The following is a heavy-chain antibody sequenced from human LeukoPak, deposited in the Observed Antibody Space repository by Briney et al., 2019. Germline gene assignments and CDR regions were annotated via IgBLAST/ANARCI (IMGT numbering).Heavy chain of an antibody. V-gene: IGHV4-31*03. Sequence: SQTLSLTCTVSGGSISSGGYYWSWIRQHPGKGLEWIGYIYYSGSTYYNPSLKSRVTISVDTSKNQLSLKLSSVTAADTAVYYCARQARTALNYFDYWGQGTLVTVSS. D-gene: IGHD6-6*01. CDR3: ARQARTALNYFDY. CDR2: IYYSGST. J-gene: IGHJ4*02. CDR1: GGSISSGGYY.